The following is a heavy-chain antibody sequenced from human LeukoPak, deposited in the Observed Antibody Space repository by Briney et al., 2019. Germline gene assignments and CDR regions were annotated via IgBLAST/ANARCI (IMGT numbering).Heavy chain of an antibody. CDR1: GGSISTYY. V-gene: IGHV4-4*07. D-gene: IGHD6-6*01. J-gene: IGHJ6*03. Sequence: PSETLSLTCTVSGGSISTYYWSWIRQPAGKGLEWIGRIYTTGSTNYNPSLKSRVTISIDTSKNHFSLKLSSVTAADTAIYYCARDFSSSSTVYYYYYMDVWGKGTTVTVSS. CDR3: ARDFSSSSTVYYYYYMDV. CDR2: IYTTGST.